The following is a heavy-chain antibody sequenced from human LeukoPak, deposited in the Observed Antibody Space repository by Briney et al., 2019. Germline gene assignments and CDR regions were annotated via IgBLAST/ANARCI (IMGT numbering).Heavy chain of an antibody. CDR1: GFTFSSYG. CDR3: ARARDSSGYYPTTTWFDP. Sequence: GGSLRLSCAASGFTFSSYGMHWVRQAPGKGLEWVAVIWYDGGNKYYADSVKGRFTISRDNSKNTLYLQMNSLRAEDTAVYYCARARDSSGYYPTTTWFDPWGQGTLVTVSS. CDR2: IWYDGGNK. D-gene: IGHD3-22*01. J-gene: IGHJ5*02. V-gene: IGHV3-33*01.